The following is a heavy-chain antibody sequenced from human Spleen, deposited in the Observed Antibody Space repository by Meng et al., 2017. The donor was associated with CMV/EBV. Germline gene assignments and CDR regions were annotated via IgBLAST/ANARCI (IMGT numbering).Heavy chain of an antibody. CDR3: ARGQIAAAGTGIDY. Sequence: SETLSLTCAVYSESFSGYYWSWIRQPPGKGLEWIGEINHSGSTNYNPSLKSRVTISVDTSKNQFSLKLSSVTAADTAVYYCARGQIAAAGTGIDYWGQGTLVTVSS. J-gene: IGHJ4*02. CDR1: SESFSGYY. V-gene: IGHV4-34*01. CDR2: INHSGST. D-gene: IGHD6-13*01.